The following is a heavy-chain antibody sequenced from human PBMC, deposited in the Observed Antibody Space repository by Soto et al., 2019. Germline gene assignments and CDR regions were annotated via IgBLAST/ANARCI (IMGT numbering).Heavy chain of an antibody. CDR1: EFKFSNYA. V-gene: IGHV3-23*01. J-gene: IGHJ4*02. Sequence: GSLRLSCAASEFKFSNYAIIWVRQAAFKGLEWVSLISATGGGTYYADSVKGRFTISRDNSHNTLYLQVHSLTAEDTAVYYCAKDRRAGGNSAFYFDFWGQGAQVTVSS. D-gene: IGHD3-16*01. CDR2: ISATGGGT. CDR3: AKDRRAGGNSAFYFDF.